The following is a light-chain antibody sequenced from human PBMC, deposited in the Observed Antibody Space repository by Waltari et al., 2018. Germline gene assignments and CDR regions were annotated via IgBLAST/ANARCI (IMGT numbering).Light chain of an antibody. CDR2: EVS. V-gene: IGLV2-14*01. Sequence: QSALTQPASVSGSPGQSITISCTGTRSDVGGYNYVSWYQQQPGKAPKLMIYEVSNRPPGVPTRFSGSKSGNTAPLSISVLQAEDEADYYCSSYTSSSSCLFGGGTKLTVL. CDR3: SSYTSSSSCL. J-gene: IGLJ3*02. CDR1: RSDVGGYNY.